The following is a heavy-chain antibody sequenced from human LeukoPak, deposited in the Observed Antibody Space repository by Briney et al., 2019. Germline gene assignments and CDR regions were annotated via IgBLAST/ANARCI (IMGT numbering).Heavy chain of an antibody. V-gene: IGHV1-18*01. J-gene: IGHJ6*03. Sequence: ASVKVSCKASGYTFTSYDINWVRQATGQRLEWMGWISAYNGHTNYTQKLQGRVTMTTDTSTSTAYMELRSLRSDDTAVYFCVRDGHRLYDYYYYYMDVWGKGTTVTVSS. CDR2: ISAYNGHT. D-gene: IGHD2-2*02. CDR3: VRDGHRLYDYYYYYMDV. CDR1: GYTFTSYD.